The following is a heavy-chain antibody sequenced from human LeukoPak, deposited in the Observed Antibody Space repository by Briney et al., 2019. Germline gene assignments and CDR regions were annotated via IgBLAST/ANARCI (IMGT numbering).Heavy chain of an antibody. D-gene: IGHD2-2*01. CDR1: GFIFSSYG. CDR2: IDSSSSTI. J-gene: IGHJ4*02. CDR3: ARDVSSTSAHDY. V-gene: IGHV3-48*01. Sequence: PGGSLRVSCAASGFIFSSYGMNWVRQAPGKGLEWVSYIDSSSSTIYYADSVKGRFTISRDNAKNSLYLQMSSLRAEDTAVYYCARDVSSTSAHDYWGQGTLVTVSS.